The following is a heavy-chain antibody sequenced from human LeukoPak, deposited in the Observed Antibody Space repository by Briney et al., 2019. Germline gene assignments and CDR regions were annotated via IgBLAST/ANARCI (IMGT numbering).Heavy chain of an antibody. CDR2: ISWNSGSI. CDR3: AKSAGVRGLMDYFDY. Sequence: PGRSLRLSCAASGFTFDDYAMHWVRQAPGKGLEWVSGISWNSGSIGYADSVKGRFTISRDNAKNSLYLQMNSLRAEDMALYYCAKSAGVRGLMDYFDYWGQGTLVTVSS. CDR1: GFTFDDYA. D-gene: IGHD3-10*01. J-gene: IGHJ4*02. V-gene: IGHV3-9*03.